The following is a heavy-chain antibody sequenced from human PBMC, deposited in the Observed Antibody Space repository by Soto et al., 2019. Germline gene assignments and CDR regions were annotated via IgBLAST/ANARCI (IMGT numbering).Heavy chain of an antibody. Sequence: SETLSLTCTVSGGSISSGDYYWSWIRQPPGKGLEWIGYIYYSGSTYYNPSLKSRVTISVDTSKNQFSLKLSSVTAADMAVYYCARHNGPLYVGYYYDMDVWGQGTTVTVS. J-gene: IGHJ6*02. D-gene: IGHD3-16*01. CDR3: ARHNGPLYVGYYYDMDV. CDR1: GGSISSGDYY. V-gene: IGHV4-30-4*01. CDR2: IYYSGST.